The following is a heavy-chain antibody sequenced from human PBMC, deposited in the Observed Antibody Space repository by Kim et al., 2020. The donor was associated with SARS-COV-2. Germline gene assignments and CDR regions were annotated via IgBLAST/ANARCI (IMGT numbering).Heavy chain of an antibody. V-gene: IGHV4-30-4*01. CDR2: IYYSGTT. J-gene: IGHJ4*02. D-gene: IGHD2-15*01. Sequence: SETLSLTCTVSGDSISSGDYYWSWIRQPPGKGLEWIGYIYYSGTTYYNPSLKSRITISIDTSKNQFSLKLSSVTAADTAVYYCARDALLPYCSGNSCHSGPFDYWGQGTLVTVSS. CDR3: ARDALLPYCSGNSCHSGPFDY. CDR1: GDSISSGDYY.